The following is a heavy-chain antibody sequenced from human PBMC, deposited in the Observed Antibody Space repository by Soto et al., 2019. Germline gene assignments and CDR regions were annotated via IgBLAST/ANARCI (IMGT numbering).Heavy chain of an antibody. Sequence: EVQLLESGGGLVQPGGSLRLSCAASGFTFSSYAMSWVRQAPGKGLEWVAAISGSGGSTYYADSVKGRFTISRDNSKNTLYLQMNSLRSEDTAVYYCAKGYLDNYYYMDVWGKGTTVTVSS. J-gene: IGHJ6*03. CDR3: AKGYLDNYYYMDV. D-gene: IGHD1-1*01. CDR1: GFTFSSYA. CDR2: ISGSGGST. V-gene: IGHV3-23*01.